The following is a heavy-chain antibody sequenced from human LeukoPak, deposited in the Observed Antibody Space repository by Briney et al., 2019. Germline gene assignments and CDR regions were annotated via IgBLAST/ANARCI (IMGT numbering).Heavy chain of an antibody. D-gene: IGHD2-2*01. CDR2: FDPEDGET. V-gene: IGHV1-24*01. Sequence: ASVKVSCKASGYTFTGYYMHWVRQAPGKGLEWMGGFDPEDGETIYAQKFQGRVTMTEDTSTDTAYMELSSLRSEDTAVYYCATWSQLRIVPASPTRFYWYFDLWGRGTLVTVSS. CDR3: ATWSQLRIVPASPTRFYWYFDL. CDR1: GYTFTGYY. J-gene: IGHJ2*01.